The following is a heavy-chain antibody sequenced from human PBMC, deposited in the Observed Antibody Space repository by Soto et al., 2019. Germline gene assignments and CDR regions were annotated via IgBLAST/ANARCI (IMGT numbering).Heavy chain of an antibody. CDR3: AKDRLERQTHAFALYGMDV. CDR1: GFTFSNYG. V-gene: IGHV3-30*18. CDR2: ISFDGSNK. Sequence: QVQLVESGGGVVQPGRSLRLSCAASGFTFSNYGMHWVRQAPDKGLEWVAFISFDGSNKYYKDSVKGRFTISRDNSKNSVYLQMNSLRAEDTAVYYCAKDRLERQTHAFALYGMDVWGQGTTVTVSS. D-gene: IGHD1-1*01. J-gene: IGHJ6*02.